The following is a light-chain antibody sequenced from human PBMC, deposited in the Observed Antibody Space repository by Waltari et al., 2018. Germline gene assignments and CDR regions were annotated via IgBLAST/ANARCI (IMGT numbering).Light chain of an antibody. V-gene: IGKV1-12*01. Sequence: DIQMAQSPSSVSASVGDTVTITCRASEGLRTWLAWYQQKPGKAPKLLIYGASILQSGVPARVSGSGSGTDFTLTISNLQADDFASYYCQQAHTFPFTFGPGTKVYIK. J-gene: IGKJ3*01. CDR2: GAS. CDR3: QQAHTFPFT. CDR1: EGLRTW.